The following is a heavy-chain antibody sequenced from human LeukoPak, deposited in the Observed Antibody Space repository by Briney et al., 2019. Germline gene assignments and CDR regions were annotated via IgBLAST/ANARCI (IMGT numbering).Heavy chain of an antibody. CDR1: GDSTSSSSYY. D-gene: IGHD4-23*01. Sequence: PSETLSLTYTVSGDSTSSSSYYWAWIRQPPGKGLEWIGSIYNSGSTYYNPYLKSRVTISVDTSKSQISLKLTSVTAADTAVYYCARGGPFSDYGGTHFAYWGQGILVIVSS. J-gene: IGHJ4*02. V-gene: IGHV4-39*01. CDR2: IYNSGST. CDR3: ARGGPFSDYGGTHFAY.